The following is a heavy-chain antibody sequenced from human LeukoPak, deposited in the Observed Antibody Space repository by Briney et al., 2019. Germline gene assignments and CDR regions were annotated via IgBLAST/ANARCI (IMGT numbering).Heavy chain of an antibody. CDR2: INPSGGST. CDR3: ASLGATTIHYYGMDV. D-gene: IGHD1-26*01. CDR1: GYTFTSYY. Sequence: ASVKVSCKASGYTFTSYYMHWVRQAPGQGLEWMGIINPSGGSTTYAQKFQGRVTMTRDTPTSTVYMELSSLRSEDAAVYYCASLGATTIHYYGMDVWGQGTTVTVSS. V-gene: IGHV1-46*01. J-gene: IGHJ6*02.